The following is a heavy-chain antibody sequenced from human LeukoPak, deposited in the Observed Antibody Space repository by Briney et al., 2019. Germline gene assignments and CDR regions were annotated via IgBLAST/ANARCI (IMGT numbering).Heavy chain of an antibody. D-gene: IGHD5-18*01. CDR1: GGSISSYY. CDR3: ARDLGYSYGRVDAFDI. Sequence: SETLSLTCTVSGGSISSYYWSRIRQPPGKGLEWIGYIYYSGSTNYNPSLKSRVTISVDTSKNQFSLKLSSVTAADTAVYYCARDLGYSYGRVDAFDIWGQGTMVTVSS. J-gene: IGHJ3*02. V-gene: IGHV4-59*01. CDR2: IYYSGST.